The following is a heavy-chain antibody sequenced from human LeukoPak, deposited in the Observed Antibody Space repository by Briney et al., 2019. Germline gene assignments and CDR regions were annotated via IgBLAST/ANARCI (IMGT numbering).Heavy chain of an antibody. J-gene: IGHJ4*02. Sequence: ASVKVSCKASGGTFSSYAISWVRQAPGQGLEWMGGIIPIFGTANYAQKFQGRVTITAGESTSTAYMELSSLRSEDTAVYYCASIHYYDSSGYYLDYWGQGTLVTVSS. CDR1: GGTFSSYA. CDR2: IIPIFGTA. D-gene: IGHD3-22*01. V-gene: IGHV1-69*13. CDR3: ASIHYYDSSGYYLDY.